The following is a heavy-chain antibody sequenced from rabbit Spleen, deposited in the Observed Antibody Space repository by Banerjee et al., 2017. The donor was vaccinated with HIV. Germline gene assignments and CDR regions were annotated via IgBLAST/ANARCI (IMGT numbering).Heavy chain of an antibody. D-gene: IGHD7-1*01. CDR3: ARETSGYHGYLDL. V-gene: IGHV1S45*01. CDR2: IYTGNFKT. J-gene: IGHJ4*01. Sequence: QEQLVESGGGLVKPGASLTLTCTASGFSFSSSYDMCWVRQAPGKGLEWIGCIYTGNFKTYYANWAKGRFTISKSSSTTVTLQMTSLTVAATATYFCARETSGYHGYLDLWGPGTLVTVS. CDR1: GFSFSSSYD.